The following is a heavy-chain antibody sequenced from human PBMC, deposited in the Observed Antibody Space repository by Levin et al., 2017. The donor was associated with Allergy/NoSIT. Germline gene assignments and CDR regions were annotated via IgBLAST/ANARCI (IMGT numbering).Heavy chain of an antibody. V-gene: IGHV3-9*01. D-gene: IGHD6-13*01. J-gene: IGHJ5*02. CDR1: GFTFDDYV. CDR2: ISWNSANI. CDR3: ARDTLSDIGAAGRLDH. Sequence: GGSLRLSCAASGFTFDDYVMHWVRQGPGKGLEWVSVISWNSANIAYAGSLKGRFTISRDNAKNSLYLQMDSLRPEDTAFYYCARDTLSDIGAAGRLDHWGQGTLVTVSS.